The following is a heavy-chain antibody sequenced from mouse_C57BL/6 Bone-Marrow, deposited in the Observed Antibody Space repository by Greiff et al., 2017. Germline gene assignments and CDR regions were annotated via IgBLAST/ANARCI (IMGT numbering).Heavy chain of an antibody. Sequence: EVHLVESGGGLVQPGGSLKLSCAASGFTFSDYYMYWVRQTPEKRLEWVAYISNGGGSTYYPDTVKGRFTISRDNAKNTLYLQMSRLKSEDTAMYYCARRGGGSSLAYWGQGTLVTVSA. J-gene: IGHJ3*01. V-gene: IGHV5-12*01. CDR1: GFTFSDYY. CDR2: ISNGGGST. CDR3: ARRGGGSSLAY. D-gene: IGHD1-1*01.